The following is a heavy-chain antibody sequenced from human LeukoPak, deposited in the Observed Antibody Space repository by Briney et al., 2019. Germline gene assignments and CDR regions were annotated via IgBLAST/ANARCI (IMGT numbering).Heavy chain of an antibody. Sequence: GASVKVSCKASGYTFTSYDINWVRRATGQGLEWMGWMNPNSGNTGYAQKFQGRVTMTRDMSTSTVYMELSSLRSEDTAVYYCAREQWSDSDSSGWERGNAFDIWGQGTMVTVSS. CDR2: MNPNSGNT. V-gene: IGHV1-8*01. D-gene: IGHD3-22*01. CDR1: GYTFTSYD. CDR3: AREQWSDSDSSGWERGNAFDI. J-gene: IGHJ3*02.